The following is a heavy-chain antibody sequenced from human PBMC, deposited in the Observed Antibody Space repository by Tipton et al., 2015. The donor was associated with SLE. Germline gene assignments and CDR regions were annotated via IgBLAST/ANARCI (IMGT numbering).Heavy chain of an antibody. CDR3: AMRSTSSQVDY. CDR1: GDTVSSYT. Sequence: QSGPEVKKPGSSVKVSCKATGDTVSSYTVSWVRRAPGQGLEWMGRLVPILDIADYVQKFLGRVTITADKSTSTAYMELSSLRSEDTAVYYCAMRSTSSQVDYWGQGTLSAVS. D-gene: IGHD2-2*01. J-gene: IGHJ4*02. V-gene: IGHV1-69*02. CDR2: LVPILDIA.